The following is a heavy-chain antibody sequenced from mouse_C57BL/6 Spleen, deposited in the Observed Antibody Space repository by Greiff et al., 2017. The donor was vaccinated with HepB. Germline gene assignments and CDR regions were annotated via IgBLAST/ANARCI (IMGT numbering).Heavy chain of an antibody. CDR3: ARPLYYYGSSFDY. CDR2: ISSGSSTI. V-gene: IGHV5-17*01. Sequence: VQLKESGGGLVKPGGSLKLSCAASGFTFSDYGMHWVRQAPEKGLEWVAYISSGSSTIYYADTVKGRFTITRDNAKNTLFLQMTSLRSEDTAMYYCARPLYYYGSSFDYWGQGTTLTVSS. D-gene: IGHD1-1*01. J-gene: IGHJ2*01. CDR1: GFTFSDYG.